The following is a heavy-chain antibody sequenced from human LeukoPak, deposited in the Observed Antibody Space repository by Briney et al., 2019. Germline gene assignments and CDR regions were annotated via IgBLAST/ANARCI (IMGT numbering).Heavy chain of an antibody. J-gene: IGHJ3*02. V-gene: IGHV4-59*13. CDR1: GDSISYYL. Sequence: TEALSLSFRVSGDSISYYLWSSIRQPPGKGQERIGYFYYSGSTNYNPSLKSRVTISVDASKNQFYLKLSSVTAADTAVYYCARDRGPGYCSSTSCYGDAFDIWGQGTMVTVSS. CDR2: FYYSGST. CDR3: ARDRGPGYCSSTSCYGDAFDI. D-gene: IGHD2-2*03.